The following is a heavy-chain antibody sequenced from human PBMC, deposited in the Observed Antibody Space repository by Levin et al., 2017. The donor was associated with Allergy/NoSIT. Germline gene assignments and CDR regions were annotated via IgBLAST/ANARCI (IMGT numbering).Heavy chain of an antibody. CDR3: ARYDSSGYYLAPPDY. D-gene: IGHD3-22*01. CDR2: IYYSGST. J-gene: IGHJ4*02. Sequence: PSETLSLTCTVSGGSISSSSYYWGWIRQPPGKGLEWIGSIYYSGSTYYNPSLKSRVTISVDTSKNQFSLKLSSVTAADTAVYYCARYDSSGYYLAPPDYWGQGTLVTVSS. V-gene: IGHV4-39*01. CDR1: GGSISSSSYY.